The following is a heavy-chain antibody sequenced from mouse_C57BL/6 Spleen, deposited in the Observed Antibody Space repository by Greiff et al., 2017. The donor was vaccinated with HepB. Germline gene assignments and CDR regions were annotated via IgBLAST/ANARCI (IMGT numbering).Heavy chain of an antibody. CDR3: AREGYYDYDGEAWFAY. CDR1: GYTFTSYG. CDR2: IYPRSGNT. Sequence: VKLVESGAELARPGASVKLSCKASGYTFTSYGISWVKQRTGQGLEWIGEIYPRSGNTYYNEKFKGKATLTADKSSSTAYMELRSLTSEDSAVYFCAREGYYDYDGEAWFAYWGQGTLVTVSA. J-gene: IGHJ3*01. V-gene: IGHV1-81*01. D-gene: IGHD2-4*01.